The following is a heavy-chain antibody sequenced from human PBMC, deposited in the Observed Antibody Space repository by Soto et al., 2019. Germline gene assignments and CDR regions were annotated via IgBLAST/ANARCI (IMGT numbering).Heavy chain of an antibody. CDR1: GGTFSSYA. V-gene: IGHV1-69*13. J-gene: IGHJ4*02. CDR3: ARANREAYYFDY. CDR2: IIPIFGTA. Sequence: SVKVSCKASGGTFSSYAISWVRQAPGQGLEWMGGIIPIFGTANYAQKFQGRVTITADESTSTAYMELSSLRSEDTAVYYCARANREAYYFDYWGQGTQVTVSS.